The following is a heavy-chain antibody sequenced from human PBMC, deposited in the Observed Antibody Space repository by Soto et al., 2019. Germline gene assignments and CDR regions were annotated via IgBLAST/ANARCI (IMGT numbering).Heavy chain of an antibody. CDR2: IIPILGIA. J-gene: IGHJ4*02. D-gene: IGHD1-26*01. CDR1: GGTFSSYT. CDR3: ARLESSGNYYYFDY. Sequence: QVQLVQSGAEVKKPGSSVKVSCKASGGTFSSYTISWVRQAPGQGLEWMGSIIPILGIANYAQKFQGRVTITADKSTSTAYMELSSLRSEDTAVYYCARLESSGNYYYFDYWGQGTLVTVSS. V-gene: IGHV1-69*02.